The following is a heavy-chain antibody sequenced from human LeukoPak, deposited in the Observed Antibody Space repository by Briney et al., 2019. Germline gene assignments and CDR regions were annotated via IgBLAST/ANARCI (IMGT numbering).Heavy chain of an antibody. CDR2: ITRSTSYI. V-gene: IGHV3-21*01. D-gene: IGHD5-24*01. CDR3: ARDPNPRDGGY. CDR1: GFNSSAYS. J-gene: IGHJ4*02. Sequence: GGSLRLSCAASGFNSSAYSVNWVRQAPGKGLEWVSSITRSTSYIYFADSVRGRFTISRDNAKSSLYLQMNSLRAEDTAVYYCARDPNPRDGGYWGQGTLVTVSS.